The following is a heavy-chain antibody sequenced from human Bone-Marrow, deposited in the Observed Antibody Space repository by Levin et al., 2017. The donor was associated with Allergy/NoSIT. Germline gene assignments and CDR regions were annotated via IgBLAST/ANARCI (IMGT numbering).Heavy chain of an antibody. CDR1: GGSVSSGSYY. CDR2: IFLTGST. Sequence: SETLSLTCTVSGGSVSSGSYYWSWIRQPPGTGLEWIGYIFLTGSTKYNPSLQSRVTISLDTSQKQFSLQLKSLTAADTAVYYCARRVGDSSSGHLDYWGQGTLVTVSS. J-gene: IGHJ4*02. V-gene: IGHV4-61*01. D-gene: IGHD6-13*01. CDR3: ARRVGDSSSGHLDY.